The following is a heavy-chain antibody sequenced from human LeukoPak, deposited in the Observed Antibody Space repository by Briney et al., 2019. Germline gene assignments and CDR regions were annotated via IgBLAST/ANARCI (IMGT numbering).Heavy chain of an antibody. CDR3: ATAKGTNYDILTGYYNGWFDP. V-gene: IGHV1-46*01. J-gene: IGHJ5*02. CDR2: INPSGSSA. Sequence: ASVKVSCKASGYSFTSYYMHWVRQAPGQGLEWMGFINPSGSSAAYAQKFQGRLTMTRDMFTSTDYMELTSLTSDDTAVYYCATAKGTNYDILTGYYNGWFDPWGQGTLVTVSS. D-gene: IGHD3-9*01. CDR1: GYSFTSYY.